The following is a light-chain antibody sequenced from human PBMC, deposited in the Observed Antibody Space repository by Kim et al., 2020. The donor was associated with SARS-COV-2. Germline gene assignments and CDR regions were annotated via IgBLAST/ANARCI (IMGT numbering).Light chain of an antibody. CDR1: ALPKQY. CDR2: KDS. CDR3: QSADISDSYAV. J-gene: IGLJ7*01. Sequence: SYELTQPPSVSVSPGQTARITCSGDALPKQYAYWYQQKPGQAPVLMIYKDSERPSGIPERFSGSSSGTTATLTISGVQAEDEADYYCQSADISDSYAVFGGGTQLTVL. V-gene: IGLV3-25*03.